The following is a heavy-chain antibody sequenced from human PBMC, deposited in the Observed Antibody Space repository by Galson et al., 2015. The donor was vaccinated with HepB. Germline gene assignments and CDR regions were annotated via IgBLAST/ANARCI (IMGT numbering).Heavy chain of an antibody. Sequence: SLRLSCAASGFTFSSYAMSWVRQAPGKGLEWVSAISGSGGSTYYADSVKGRFTISRDNSKNTLYLQMNSLRAEDTAVYYCAATLPGYSYGYSVYWGQGTLVTVSS. D-gene: IGHD5-18*01. J-gene: IGHJ4*02. CDR2: ISGSGGST. CDR3: AATLPGYSYGYSVY. CDR1: GFTFSSYA. V-gene: IGHV3-23*01.